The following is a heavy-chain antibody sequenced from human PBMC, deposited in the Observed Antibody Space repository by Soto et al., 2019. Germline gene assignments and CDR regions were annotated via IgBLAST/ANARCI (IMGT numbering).Heavy chain of an antibody. CDR1: GFTLSDRY. CDR2: TRNRANGYTT. D-gene: IGHD3-22*01. J-gene: IGHJ4*02. Sequence: AGGSLRLSCAVSGFTLSDRYMDWLRQAPGKGLEWLARTRNRANGYTTEYAASVRGRFTISRDDSENSVYLQMNSLKTEDTAVYYCARGHSAGYTFDYWGQGSLVTVSS. V-gene: IGHV3-72*01. CDR3: ARGHSAGYTFDY.